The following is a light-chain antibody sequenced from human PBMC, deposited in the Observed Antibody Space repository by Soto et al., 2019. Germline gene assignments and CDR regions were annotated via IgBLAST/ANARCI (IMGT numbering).Light chain of an antibody. CDR3: CSYAGSSTYV. J-gene: IGLJ1*01. CDR2: EGS. Sequence: QSELTTPASVSGSPGQSITISCTETSSDVGSYNLVSWYQQDRGKAPKLLIYEGSKRPSGVSNRFSGSKSGNTASLTISGLQAEDEADYCCCSYAGSSTYVFGTGTKVTVL. V-gene: IGLV2-23*01. CDR1: SSDVGSYNL.